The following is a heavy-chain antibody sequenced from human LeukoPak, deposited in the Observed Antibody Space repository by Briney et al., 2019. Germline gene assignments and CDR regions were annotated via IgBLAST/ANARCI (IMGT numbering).Heavy chain of an antibody. J-gene: IGHJ3*02. CDR3: ARELVRYDFWSGYYIDAFDI. CDR1: GGSISSYC. V-gene: IGHV4-34*01. CDR2: INHSGST. Sequence: SETLSLTCTVSGGSISSYCWSWIRQPPGKGLEWIGEINHSGSTNYNPSLKSRVTISVDTSKNQFSLKLSPVTAADTAVYYCARELVRYDFWSGYYIDAFDIWGQGTMVTVSS. D-gene: IGHD3-3*01.